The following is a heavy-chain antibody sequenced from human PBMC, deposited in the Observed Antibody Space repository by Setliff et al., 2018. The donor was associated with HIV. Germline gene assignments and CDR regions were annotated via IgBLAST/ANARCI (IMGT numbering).Heavy chain of an antibody. CDR3: ARNTPGIVPRRVGFDP. V-gene: IGHV1-2*02. Sequence: ASVKVSCKASGYTFTSLDINWVRQAPGQGLEWMGWINPNSGGTNYAQRFQGRVTMTRDTSSSTAYLELSRLISDDTAVYYCARNTPGIVPRRVGFDPWGQGTLVTVSS. J-gene: IGHJ5*02. CDR2: INPNSGGT. D-gene: IGHD1-26*01. CDR1: GYTFTSLD.